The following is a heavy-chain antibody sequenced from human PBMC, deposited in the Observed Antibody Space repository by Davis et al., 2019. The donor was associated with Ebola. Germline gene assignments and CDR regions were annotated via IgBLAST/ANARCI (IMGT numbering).Heavy chain of an antibody. CDR1: GFTFSSYE. V-gene: IGHV3-48*03. J-gene: IGHJ6*02. CDR2: ISSSGSTI. Sequence: GESLKISCAASGFTFSSYEMNWVRQAPGKGLEWVSYISSSGSTIYYADSVKGRFTISRDNAKNSLYLQMNSLRAEDTAVYYCARELACSGGSCFFYYYYGMDVWGQGTTVTVSS. D-gene: IGHD2-15*01. CDR3: ARELACSGGSCFFYYYYGMDV.